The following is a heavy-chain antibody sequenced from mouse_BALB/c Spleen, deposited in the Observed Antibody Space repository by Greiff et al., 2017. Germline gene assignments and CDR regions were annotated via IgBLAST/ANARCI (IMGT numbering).Heavy chain of an antibody. Sequence: EVKLVESGGGLVKPGGSLKLSCAASGFAFSSYDMSWVRQTPEKRLEWVAYISSGGGSTYYPDTVKGRFTISRDNAKNTLYLQMSSLKSEDTAMYYCARHGAVGRGIDYWGQGTTLTVSS. D-gene: IGHD4-1*01. V-gene: IGHV5-12-1*01. CDR2: ISSGGGST. J-gene: IGHJ2*01. CDR1: GFAFSSYD. CDR3: ARHGAVGRGIDY.